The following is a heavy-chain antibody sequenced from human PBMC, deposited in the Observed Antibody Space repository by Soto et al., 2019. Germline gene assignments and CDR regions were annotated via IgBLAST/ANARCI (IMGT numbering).Heavy chain of an antibody. CDR1: GFTFSSYG. J-gene: IGHJ4*02. V-gene: IGHV3-30*18. Sequence: QVQLVESGGGVVQPGRSLRLSCAASGFTFSSYGMHWVRQAPGKGLEWVALISYDGSNKYYADSVKGRFTISRDNSKNTLYLQRNSLRAEDTAVYYCAKDGVRGVIVSYFDYWGQGTLVTVSS. CDR2: ISYDGSNK. D-gene: IGHD3-10*01. CDR3: AKDGVRGVIVSYFDY.